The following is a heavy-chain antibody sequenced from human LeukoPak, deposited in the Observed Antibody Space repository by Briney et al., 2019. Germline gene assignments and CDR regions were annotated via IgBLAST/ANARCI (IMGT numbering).Heavy chain of an antibody. CDR3: ARLYDPYYDFWSGYWDDYYYGMDV. V-gene: IGHV4-59*08. J-gene: IGHJ6*02. CDR2: IYYSGST. CDR1: GGSISSYY. D-gene: IGHD3-3*01. Sequence: SETLTLTCTVSGGSISSYYWSWIRQPPGKGLEWIGYIYYSGSTNYNPSLKSRVTISVDTSKNQFSLKLSSVTAADTAVYYCARLYDPYYDFWSGYWDDYYYGMDVWGQGTTVTVSS.